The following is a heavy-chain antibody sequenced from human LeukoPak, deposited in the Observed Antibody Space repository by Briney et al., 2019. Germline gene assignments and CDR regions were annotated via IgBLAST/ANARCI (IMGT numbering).Heavy chain of an antibody. Sequence: GASVKVSCKASGYTFSRYGINWVRQAAGQGPEWMGGISVNNGNTKYAQKFQDRVTMSTDTSTSTAYMELRSLRSDDTAVYYCARDDYGGNSGLFDYWGQGTRVTVSS. D-gene: IGHD4-23*01. J-gene: IGHJ4*02. CDR2: ISVNNGNT. V-gene: IGHV1-18*01. CDR3: ARDDYGGNSGLFDY. CDR1: GYTFSRYG.